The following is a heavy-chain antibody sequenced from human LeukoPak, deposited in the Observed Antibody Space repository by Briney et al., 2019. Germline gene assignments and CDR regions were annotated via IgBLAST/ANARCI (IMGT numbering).Heavy chain of an antibody. CDR3: AKDDLYGKFDY. CDR2: ITSSGGST. D-gene: IGHD4-17*01. J-gene: IGHJ4*02. CDR1: GFSFSTYG. Sequence: GGSLRLSCAASGFSFSTYGMSWVRQAPGKGLEWVSAITSSGGSTYYADSVKGRFTISRDNSKHMMYLQMNSLRAEDTAVYYCAKDDLYGKFDYWGQGTLATSPQ. V-gene: IGHV3-23*01.